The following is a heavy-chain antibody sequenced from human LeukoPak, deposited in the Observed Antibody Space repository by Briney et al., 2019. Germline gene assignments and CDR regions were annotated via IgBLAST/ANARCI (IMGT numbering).Heavy chain of an antibody. J-gene: IGHJ4*02. CDR1: GGSISSYY. Sequence: PSETLSLTCTVSGGSISSYYWSWIRQPPGKGLEWIGYTYYSGSTNYNPSLKSRVTISVDTSKNQFSLKLSSVTAADTAVYYCAREAVATGGVDYWGQGTLVTVSS. CDR3: AREAVATGGVDY. D-gene: IGHD5-12*01. CDR2: TYYSGST. V-gene: IGHV4-59*01.